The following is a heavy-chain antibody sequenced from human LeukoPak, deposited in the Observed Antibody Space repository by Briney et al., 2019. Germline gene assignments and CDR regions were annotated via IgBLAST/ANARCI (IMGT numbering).Heavy chain of an antibody. CDR2: TYYRSKWYN. V-gene: IGHV6-1*01. CDR3: ARESGTTGTTYYYYGMDV. CDR1: GDGVSSTSAA. J-gene: IGHJ6*02. D-gene: IGHD1-1*01. Sequence: SQTLSLTCAISGDGVSSTSAAWNWIRQSPSRGLEWLGRTYYRSKWYNDYAVSVKSRISIDPDTSKNQFSLQLNSVTPEDTAVYYCARESGTTGTTYYYYGMDVWGQGTTVTVSS.